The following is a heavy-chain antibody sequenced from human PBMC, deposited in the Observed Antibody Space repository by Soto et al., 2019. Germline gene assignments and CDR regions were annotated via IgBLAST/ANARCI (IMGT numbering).Heavy chain of an antibody. V-gene: IGHV3-48*02. CDR2: ISSSSSTI. Sequence: GGSLRLSCAASGFTFSSYSMNWVRQAPGKGLEWVSYISSSSSTIYYADSVKGRFTISRDNAKNSLYLQMNSLRDEDTAVYYCARGITGTHPTYYYYGMDVWGQGTTVTVSS. CDR3: ARGITGTHPTYYYYGMDV. J-gene: IGHJ6*02. CDR1: GFTFSSYS. D-gene: IGHD1-7*01.